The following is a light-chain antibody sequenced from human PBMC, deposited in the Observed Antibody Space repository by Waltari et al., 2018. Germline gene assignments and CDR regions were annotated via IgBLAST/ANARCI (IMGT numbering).Light chain of an antibody. V-gene: IGLV2-14*01. J-gene: IGLJ3*02. CDR2: EVI. Sequence: QSALTQPASVSGSPGQSITISCTGTRRDVGGYDFVSWYQLHPGKAPKLMIYEVINRPSGLSNRISGAKSGNTASLTISGLQAEDEADYYCSSYTTSTTWVFGGGTKLTVL. CDR1: RRDVGGYDF. CDR3: SSYTTSTTWV.